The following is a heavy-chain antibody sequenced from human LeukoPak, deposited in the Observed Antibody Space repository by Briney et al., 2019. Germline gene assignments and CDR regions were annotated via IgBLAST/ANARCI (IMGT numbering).Heavy chain of an antibody. CDR3: AKGRYTTSFDP. CDR1: GFTFTTYA. V-gene: IGHV3-23*01. CDR2: IRANGRDR. Sequence: GGSLRLSCAASGFTFTTYAMHWVRQAPGKGLEWVSNIRANGRDRYYTDSVKGRFTISGDNSKNTVYLEMNSLRAEDTAVYFSAKGRYTTSFDPWGQGTLVTVSS. D-gene: IGHD2-2*02. J-gene: IGHJ5*02.